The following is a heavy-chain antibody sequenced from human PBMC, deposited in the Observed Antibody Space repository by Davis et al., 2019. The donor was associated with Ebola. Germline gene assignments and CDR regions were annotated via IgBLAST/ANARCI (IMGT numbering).Heavy chain of an antibody. V-gene: IGHV4-34*01. CDR1: GGSFSGYY. CDR3: ARVLTGDYSPFDY. CDR2: INHSGST. Sequence: MPSETLSLTCAVYGGSFSGYYWSWIRQPPGKGLEWIGEINHSGSTNYNPSLKSRVTISVDTSKNQFSLKLSSVTAADTAVYYCARVLTGDYSPFDYWGQGTLVTVSS. J-gene: IGHJ4*02. D-gene: IGHD4-17*01.